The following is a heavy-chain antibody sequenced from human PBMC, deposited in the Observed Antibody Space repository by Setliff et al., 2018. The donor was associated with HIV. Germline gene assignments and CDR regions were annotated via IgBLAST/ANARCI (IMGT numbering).Heavy chain of an antibody. CDR2: IIPIFGTA. CDR3: ARETEVKGYYDSSGSWGLGY. D-gene: IGHD3-22*01. Sequence: ASVKVSCKSSGGTFSNYAISWVRQAPGQGLEWMRGIIPIFGTANYAQKFQGRVTITADESTSIAYMELSSLRSEDTAVYYCARETEVKGYYDSSGSWGLGYWGQGTLVTVSS. V-gene: IGHV1-69*13. J-gene: IGHJ4*02. CDR1: GGTFSNYA.